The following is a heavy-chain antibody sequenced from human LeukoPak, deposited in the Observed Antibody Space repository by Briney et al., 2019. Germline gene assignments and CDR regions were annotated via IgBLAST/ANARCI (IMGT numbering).Heavy chain of an antibody. CDR3: AKGLYYDSSGYPSAFDY. J-gene: IGHJ4*02. CDR2: ISGSGGRT. V-gene: IGHV3-23*01. D-gene: IGHD3-22*01. CDR1: GFTFNTFA. Sequence: PGGSLRLSCAASGFTFNTFAMSWVRQAPGKGLEWVSVISGSGGRTYYADSVKGRFTISRDNSKNTLYLQMNSLRAEDTAVYYCAKGLYYDSSGYPSAFDYWGQGTLVTVSS.